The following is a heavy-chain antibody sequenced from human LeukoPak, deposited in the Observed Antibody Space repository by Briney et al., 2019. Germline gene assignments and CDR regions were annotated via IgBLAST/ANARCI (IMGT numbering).Heavy chain of an antibody. D-gene: IGHD3-3*01. CDR1: GGSISSGGYY. V-gene: IGHV4-31*03. J-gene: IGHJ3*02. CDR3: ARILRYLEDAFDI. CDR2: IYYSGST. Sequence: SQTLSLTCTVSGGSISSGGYYWSWLRQHPGKGLEWIGYIYYSGSTYYNPSLTSRVTISVDTSKNQFSLKLSSVTAADTAVYYCARILRYLEDAFDIWGQGTMVTVSS.